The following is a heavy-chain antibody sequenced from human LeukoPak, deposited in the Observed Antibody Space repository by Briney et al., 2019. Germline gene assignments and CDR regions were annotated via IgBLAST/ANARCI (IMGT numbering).Heavy chain of an antibody. D-gene: IGHD1-14*01. CDR3: ARGVEPLAANTLAY. Sequence: GGSVALPCAASGFTVITNDMTWVRQAPGKGLEWVSVLYSDGNTKYADSVQGRITISRDNSKNTLYLEMNSLSPDDTAVYYCARGVEPLAANTLAYWGQGTLVTVSS. CDR1: GFTVITND. J-gene: IGHJ4*02. V-gene: IGHV3-53*01. CDR2: LYSDGNT.